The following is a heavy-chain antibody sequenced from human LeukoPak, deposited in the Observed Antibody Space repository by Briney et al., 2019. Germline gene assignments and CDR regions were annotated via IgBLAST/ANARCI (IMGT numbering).Heavy chain of an antibody. CDR2: IYTSGST. Sequence: SETLSLTCTVSGGSITSYYWSWIRQPAGKGLEWIRRIYTSGSTNYNPSLKSRVTMSVDTSKNQFSLKLSSVTAADTAVYYCAGRVDDFWSGSYGMDVWGQGTTVTVSS. D-gene: IGHD3-3*01. CDR3: AGRVDDFWSGSYGMDV. V-gene: IGHV4-4*07. J-gene: IGHJ6*02. CDR1: GGSITSYY.